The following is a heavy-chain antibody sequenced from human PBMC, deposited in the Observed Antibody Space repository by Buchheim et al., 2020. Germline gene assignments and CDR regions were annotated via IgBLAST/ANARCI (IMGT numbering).Heavy chain of an antibody. V-gene: IGHV1-69*12. CDR1: GGTFSSYA. CDR3: ARNIVLVPANYYYGMDV. D-gene: IGHD2-2*01. CDR2: IIPIFGTA. J-gene: IGHJ6*02. Sequence: QVQLVQSGAEVKKPGSSVKVSCKASGGTFSSYAISWVRQAPGQGLEWMGGIIPIFGTANYAPKFQGRVTIHADEATRTAYMELSSLRSEDTAVYYCARNIVLVPANYYYGMDVWGQGTT.